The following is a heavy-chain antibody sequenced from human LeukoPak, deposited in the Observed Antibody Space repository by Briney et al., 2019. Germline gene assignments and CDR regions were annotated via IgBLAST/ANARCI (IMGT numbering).Heavy chain of an antibody. CDR2: INHSGST. V-gene: IGHV4-34*01. Sequence: PSETLSLTCAVYGVSFSGYYWSWIRQPPGKGLEWIGEINHSGSTNYNPSLKSRVTISVDTSKNQFSLKLSSVTAVDTAVYYCARGDELLWFGETGDAFDIWGQGTMVTVSS. CDR1: GVSFSGYY. CDR3: ARGDELLWFGETGDAFDI. J-gene: IGHJ3*02. D-gene: IGHD3-10*01.